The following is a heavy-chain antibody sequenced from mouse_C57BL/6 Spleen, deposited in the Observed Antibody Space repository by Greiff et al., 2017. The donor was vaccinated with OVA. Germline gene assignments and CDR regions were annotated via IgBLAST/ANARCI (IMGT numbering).Heavy chain of an antibody. D-gene: IGHD1-1*01. CDR3: TRATTVVDY. CDR1: GYTFTDYE. J-gene: IGHJ2*01. Sequence: QVHVKQSGAELVRPGASVTLSCKASGYTFTDYEMHWVKQTPVHGLEWIGAIDPETGGTAYNQKFKGKAILTADKSSSTAYMELRSLTSEDSAVYYCTRATTVVDYWGQGTTLTVSS. CDR2: IDPETGGT. V-gene: IGHV1-15*01.